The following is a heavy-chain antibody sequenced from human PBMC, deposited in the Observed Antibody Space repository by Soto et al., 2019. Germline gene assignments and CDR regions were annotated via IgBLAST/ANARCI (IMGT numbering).Heavy chain of an antibody. CDR3: ARDGARVTIFGVVYPV. J-gene: IGHJ4*02. CDR1: GFTFSSFW. CDR2: IKQDGSEK. V-gene: IGHV3-7*01. Sequence: QLVESGGDLVQSGGSLRLSCSASGFTFSSFWMSWVRQAPGKGLEWVANIKQDGSEKYYMDSVKGRFTISRDNAKNSLFPQMNSRTVEDTAVYYCARDGARVTIFGVVYPVWGQGTLVAVSS. D-gene: IGHD3-3*01.